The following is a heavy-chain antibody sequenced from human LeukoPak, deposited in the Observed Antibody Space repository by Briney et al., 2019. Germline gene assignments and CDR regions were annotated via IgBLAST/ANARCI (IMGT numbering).Heavy chain of an antibody. Sequence: SQTLSLTCTVSGGSISSGSYYWSWIRQPAGKGLEWIGRIYTSGSTNYNPSLKSRVTISVDTSKNQFSLKLSSVTAADTAVSYCAKDHYYDSSGCYNWFDPWGQGTLVTVSS. CDR1: GGSISSGSYY. CDR3: AKDHYYDSSGCYNWFDP. D-gene: IGHD3-22*01. J-gene: IGHJ5*02. V-gene: IGHV4-61*02. CDR2: IYTSGST.